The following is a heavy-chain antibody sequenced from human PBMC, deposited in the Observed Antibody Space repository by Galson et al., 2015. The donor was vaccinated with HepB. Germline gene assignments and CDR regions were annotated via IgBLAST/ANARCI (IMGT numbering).Heavy chain of an antibody. CDR2: ISSNGGST. CDR1: SYA. Sequence: SYAMHWVRQAPGKGLEYVSAISSNGGSTYYADSVKGRFTISRDNSKNTLYLQMSSLRAEDTAVYYCVAGIAAAGGWGAYYYYGMDVWGQGTTVTVSS. D-gene: IGHD6-13*01. CDR3: VAGIAAAGGWGAYYYYGMDV. J-gene: IGHJ6*02. V-gene: IGHV3-64D*06.